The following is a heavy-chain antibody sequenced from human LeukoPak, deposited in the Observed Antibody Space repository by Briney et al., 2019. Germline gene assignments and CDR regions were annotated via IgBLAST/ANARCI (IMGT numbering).Heavy chain of an antibody. J-gene: IGHJ4*02. CDR3: AKDGCSSTSCYVGY. CDR2: ISGSGGST. V-gene: IGHV3-23*01. D-gene: IGHD2-2*01. Sequence: GGSLRLSCAASGFTFSSYAMSWVRQAPGKGLEWVPAISGSGGSTYYADSVKGRFTISRDNSKNTLYLQMNSLRAEDTAVYYCAKDGCSSTSCYVGYWGQGTLVTVSS. CDR1: GFTFSSYA.